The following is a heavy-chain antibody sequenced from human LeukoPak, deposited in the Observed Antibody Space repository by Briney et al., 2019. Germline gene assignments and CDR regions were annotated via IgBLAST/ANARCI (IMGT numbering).Heavy chain of an antibody. V-gene: IGHV1-69*01. CDR2: IIPIFGTA. Sequence: SVKVSCKASGGTFSSYAISWVRQAPGQGLEWMGGIIPIFGTANYAQKFQGRVTITADESTSTAYMELSSLRPEDTAVYYCAIVVVPAAGYYYYYMDVWGKGTTVTVSS. CDR3: AIVVVPAAGYYYYYMDV. J-gene: IGHJ6*03. D-gene: IGHD2-2*01. CDR1: GGTFSSYA.